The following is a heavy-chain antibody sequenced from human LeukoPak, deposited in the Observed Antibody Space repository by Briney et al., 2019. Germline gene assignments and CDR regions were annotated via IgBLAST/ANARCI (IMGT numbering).Heavy chain of an antibody. CDR1: GFTFSNYE. Sequence: GGSLRLSCVASGFTFSNYEMNWVRQAPGKGLEWVSYISDSGSTISYAESVKGRFSISRDNAKNSLYLQMNSLRAEDTAVYYCARENRISSGWYVYWGQGTLVTVSS. V-gene: IGHV3-48*03. J-gene: IGHJ4*02. CDR3: ARENRISSGWYVY. D-gene: IGHD6-19*01. CDR2: ISDSGSTI.